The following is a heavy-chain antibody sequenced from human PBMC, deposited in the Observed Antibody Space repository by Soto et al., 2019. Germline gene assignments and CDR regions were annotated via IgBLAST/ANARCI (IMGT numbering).Heavy chain of an antibody. V-gene: IGHV3-9*01. CDR1: GFTFDDYT. Sequence: EVQLVESGGGLVQPGRSLRLSCAASGFTFDDYTMHWVRQAPGKGLEWVSGISYNSGSIKYVDSVKGRFTISRDNAKKSLYLQMNSLRGEDTALYYCAKSEGGSGWYHGFDIWGQGTVVTVSS. CDR2: ISYNSGSI. CDR3: AKSEGGSGWYHGFDI. D-gene: IGHD6-19*01. J-gene: IGHJ3*02.